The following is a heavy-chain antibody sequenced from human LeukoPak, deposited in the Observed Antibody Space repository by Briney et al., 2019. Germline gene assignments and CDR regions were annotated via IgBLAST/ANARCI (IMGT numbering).Heavy chain of an antibody. CDR2: VHYTGST. V-gene: IGHV4-31*03. D-gene: IGHD2-21*02. CDR1: GGSISSGGYY. CDR3: ARAPPPVVTTIVEGIWYFDL. Sequence: SETLSLTCTVSGGSISSGGYYWSWIRQHPGKGLEWIGYVHYTGSTYNNPSLKGRVTISIDTSKNQFSLKLNSVTAADTAVYYCARAPPPVVTTIVEGIWYFDLWGRGTLVTVSS. J-gene: IGHJ2*01.